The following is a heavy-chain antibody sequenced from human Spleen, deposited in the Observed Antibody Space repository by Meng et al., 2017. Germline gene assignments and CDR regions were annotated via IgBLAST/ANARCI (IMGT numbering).Heavy chain of an antibody. CDR2: IYWDDDK. Sequence: SGPTLVKPTQTLTLTCTFSGFSLSTSGVGVGWIRQPPGKALEWLALIYWDDDKRYRSSLKSRLTITKDISKNQVVLTMTNMDPVDTGTYYCAHRQGSTWPRYYYYGMDVWGQGTTVTVSS. V-gene: IGHV2-5*02. CDR3: AHRQGSTWPRYYYYGMDV. J-gene: IGHJ6*02. CDR1: GFSLSTSGVG. D-gene: IGHD6-13*01.